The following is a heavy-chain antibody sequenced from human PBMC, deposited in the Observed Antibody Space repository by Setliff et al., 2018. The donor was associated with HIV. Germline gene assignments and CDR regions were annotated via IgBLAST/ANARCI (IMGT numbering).Heavy chain of an antibody. CDR1: GASISSHNYY. Sequence: SETLSLTCTVSGASISSHNYYWGWIRQSPGKGLEWIASIRSSGDTYYNPSLQSRVTISVDTSNNQISLKLTSVTAADTAVYYCTIPASSLAPNWGRGTRVTVSS. J-gene: IGHJ4*02. CDR2: IRSSGDT. CDR3: TIPASSLAPN. V-gene: IGHV4-39*01.